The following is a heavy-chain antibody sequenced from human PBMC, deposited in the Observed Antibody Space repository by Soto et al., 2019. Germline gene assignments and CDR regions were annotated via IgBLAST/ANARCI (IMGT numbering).Heavy chain of an antibody. D-gene: IGHD2-8*01. J-gene: IGHJ6*02. V-gene: IGHV1-69*13. CDR1: GGTFSSYA. CDR3: ARGPRAGLYPHYYYGMDV. Sequence: SVKVSCKASGGTFSSYAISWLRQAPGQGLEWMGGIIPIFGTANYAQKFQGRVTITADESTSTAYMELSSLRSEDTAVYYCARGPRAGLYPHYYYGMDVWGQGTTVTVSS. CDR2: IIPIFGTA.